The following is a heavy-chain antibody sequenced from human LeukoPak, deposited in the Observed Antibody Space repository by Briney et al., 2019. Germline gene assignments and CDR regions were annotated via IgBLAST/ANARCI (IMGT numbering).Heavy chain of an antibody. Sequence: PGGSLRLSCAAPGFTFSSYAMSWVRQAPGKGLEWVSVIYSGGSTYYADSVKGRFTISRDNSKNTLYLQMNSLRAEDTAVYYCARALMYYDILTGRDAFDIWGQGTMVTVSS. CDR3: ARALMYYDILTGRDAFDI. CDR2: IYSGGST. J-gene: IGHJ3*02. D-gene: IGHD3-9*01. CDR1: GFTFSSYA. V-gene: IGHV3-53*01.